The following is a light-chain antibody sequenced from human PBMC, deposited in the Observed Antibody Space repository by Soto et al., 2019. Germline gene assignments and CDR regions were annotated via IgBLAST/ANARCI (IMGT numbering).Light chain of an antibody. CDR1: SSNIGGNS. Sequence: SVLTQPPSVSAAPGQSGTISCSGSSSNIGGNSVSWYQQLPGKAPKRLIYDDDKRPSGIPDRFSGSKSGTSATLGITGFQTGDEADYYCGSWDSSMSAYVFGTGTKVTVL. J-gene: IGLJ1*01. V-gene: IGLV1-51*01. CDR2: DDD. CDR3: GSWDSSMSAYV.